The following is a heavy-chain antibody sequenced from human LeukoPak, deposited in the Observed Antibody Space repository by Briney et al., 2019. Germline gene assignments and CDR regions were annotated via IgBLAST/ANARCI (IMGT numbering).Heavy chain of an antibody. D-gene: IGHD3-16*01. CDR2: ITNSGENT. V-gene: IGHV3-23*01. J-gene: IGHJ4*02. CDR1: GFTFSSYA. CDR3: AKGRGFRVWDPWDN. Sequence: GGSLRLSCAASGFTFSSYAMSWVRQAPGKGLEWVSGITNSGENTYYADSVKGRFTISRDNSKNTLFLEMNSLGVEDTAVYYCAKGRGFRVWDPWDNWGQGTLITVSS.